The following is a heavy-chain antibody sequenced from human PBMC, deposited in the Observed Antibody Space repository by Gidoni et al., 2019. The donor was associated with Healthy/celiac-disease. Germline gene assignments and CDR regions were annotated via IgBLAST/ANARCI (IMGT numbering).Heavy chain of an antibody. J-gene: IGHJ4*02. D-gene: IGHD1-1*01. CDR3: TSEELEPPLFDY. CDR1: AFPFRGSA. V-gene: IGHV3-73*02. CDR2: IRSKANSYAT. Sequence: EVQLVESGGGLVQPGGSLTLSCAASAFPFRGSAMHWVRQASGTGLEWVGRIRSKANSYATAYAASVKGRFTISRDDSKNTAYLQMNSLKTEDTAVYYCTSEELEPPLFDYWGQGTLVTVSS.